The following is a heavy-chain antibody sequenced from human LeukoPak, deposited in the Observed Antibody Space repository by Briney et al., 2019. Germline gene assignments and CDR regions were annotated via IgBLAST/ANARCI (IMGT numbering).Heavy chain of an antibody. D-gene: IGHD2-2*01. V-gene: IGHV3-53*01. J-gene: IGHJ2*01. CDR2: IYSGGST. CDR1: GFTVSSNY. Sequence: GGSLRLSCAASGFTVSSNYMSWVRQAPGKGLVWVSVIYSGGSTYYADSVKGRFTISRDNSKNTLYLQMNSLRAEDTAVYYCARDKVACSSTSCHYWYFDLWGRGTLVTVSS. CDR3: ARDKVACSSTSCHYWYFDL.